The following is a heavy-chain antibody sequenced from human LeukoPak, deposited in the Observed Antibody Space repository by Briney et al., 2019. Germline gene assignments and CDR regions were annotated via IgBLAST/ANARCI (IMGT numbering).Heavy chain of an antibody. Sequence: ASVKVSCKVSGYTLTELSMHWVRQAPGKGLEWMGGFDPEGGETIYAQKFQGRVTMTEDTSTDTAYMELSSLRSEDTAVYYCATGGYYGSGSYYRFGWFDPWGQGTLVTVSS. V-gene: IGHV1-24*01. CDR1: GYTLTELS. J-gene: IGHJ5*02. D-gene: IGHD3-10*01. CDR3: ATGGYYGSGSYYRFGWFDP. CDR2: FDPEGGET.